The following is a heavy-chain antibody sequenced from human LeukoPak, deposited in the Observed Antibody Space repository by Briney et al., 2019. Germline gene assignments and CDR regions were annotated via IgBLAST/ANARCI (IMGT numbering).Heavy chain of an antibody. D-gene: IGHD3-16*01. CDR1: GGSISIYY. CDR2: IYYSGST. Sequence: PSETLSLTCTVSGGSISIYYWSWVRQPPGKGLEWIGYIYYSGSTYYNPSLKSRVTISVDTSKNQFSLKLSSVTAADTAVYYCARGDTFDYWGQGTLVTVSS. V-gene: IGHV4-59*06. J-gene: IGHJ4*02. CDR3: ARGDTFDY.